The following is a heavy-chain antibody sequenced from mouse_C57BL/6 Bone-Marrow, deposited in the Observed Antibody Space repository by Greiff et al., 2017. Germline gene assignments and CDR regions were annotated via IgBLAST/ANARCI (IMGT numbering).Heavy chain of an antibody. CDR3: ARGGNGYSYYYAMDY. CDR1: GYTFTDYY. J-gene: IGHJ4*01. V-gene: IGHV1-26*01. D-gene: IGHD2-3*01. CDR2: INPNNGGT. Sequence: EVQLQQSGPELVKPGASVKISCKASGYTFTDYYINWVKQSHGKSLEWIGDINPNNGGTSYNQKFKGKATLTVDKSSSTAYMELRSLTSEDSAVYYCARGGNGYSYYYAMDYWGQGTSVTVSS.